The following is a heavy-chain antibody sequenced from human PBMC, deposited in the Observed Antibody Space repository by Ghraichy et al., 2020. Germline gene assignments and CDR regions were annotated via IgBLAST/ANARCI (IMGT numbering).Heavy chain of an antibody. CDR3: AKDANSGSGAYFDY. Sequence: RGSLRLSCAASGFTFSSYAMSWVPQAPGKGLEWVSAISGSGGSTYYADSVKGRFTISRDNSKNTLYLQMNSLRAEDTAVYYCAKDANSGSGAYFDYWGQGTLVTVSS. J-gene: IGHJ4*02. CDR1: GFTFSSYA. V-gene: IGHV3-23*01. CDR2: ISGSGGST. D-gene: IGHD1-26*01.